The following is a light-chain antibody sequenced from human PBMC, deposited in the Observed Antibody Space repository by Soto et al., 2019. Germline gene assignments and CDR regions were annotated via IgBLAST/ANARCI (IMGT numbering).Light chain of an antibody. V-gene: IGLV1-47*02. CDR2: SND. CDR1: SSNIETND. J-gene: IGLJ2*01. Sequence: QSVLTQPPSASGTPGQWVTISCSGSSSNIETNDIYWHQQVPGSAPKLLIYSNDQRPSGVPDRFSASKSGTSASLAISGLRSEDEAENFCATWDDSLRGVVFGGGTKLTVL. CDR3: ATWDDSLRGVV.